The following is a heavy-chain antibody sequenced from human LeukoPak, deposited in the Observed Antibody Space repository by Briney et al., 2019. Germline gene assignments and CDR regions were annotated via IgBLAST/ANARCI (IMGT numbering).Heavy chain of an antibody. J-gene: IGHJ5*02. CDR1: GGSFSSGSYY. V-gene: IGHV4-61*01. CDR2: IYYSGST. CDR3: ARENNWAYDNGSDP. D-gene: IGHD1-1*01. Sequence: PSETLSLTCTVSGGSFSSGSYYWSWIRQPPGKGLEWIGYIYYSGSTNYNPSLKSRVTISVNTSKNQFSLKLSSVTAADTAVYYCARENNWAYDNGSDPWGQGTLSPSPQ.